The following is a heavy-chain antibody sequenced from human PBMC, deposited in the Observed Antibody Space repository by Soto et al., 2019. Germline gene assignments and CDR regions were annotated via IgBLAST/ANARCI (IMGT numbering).Heavy chain of an antibody. Sequence: GGSLRLSCAASGFTFSSYSMNWVRQAPGKGLEWVSSISSSSSYIYYADSVKGRFTISRDNAKNSLYLQMNSLRAEDTAVYYCARDIIMAAAGADDYWGQGTLVTVSS. V-gene: IGHV3-21*01. D-gene: IGHD6-13*01. J-gene: IGHJ4*02. CDR2: ISSSSSYI. CDR3: ARDIIMAAAGADDY. CDR1: GFTFSSYS.